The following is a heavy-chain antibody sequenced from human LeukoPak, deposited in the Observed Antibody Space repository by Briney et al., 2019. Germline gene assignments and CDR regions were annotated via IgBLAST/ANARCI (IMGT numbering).Heavy chain of an antibody. D-gene: IGHD5-24*01. V-gene: IGHV3-21*01. CDR1: GFTFSSYV. J-gene: IGHJ4*02. CDR3: AREYGYTRHFDY. Sequence: GGSLRLSCAATGFTFSSYVMNWVRQDPGKGLEWVSSISSSSSYIYYADSVKGRFTISRDNAKNSLYLQMNSLRAEDTAVYYCAREYGYTRHFDYWGQGTLVTVSS. CDR2: ISSSSSYI.